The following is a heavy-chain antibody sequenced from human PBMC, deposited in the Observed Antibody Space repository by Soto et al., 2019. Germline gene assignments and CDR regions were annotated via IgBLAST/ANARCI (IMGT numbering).Heavy chain of an antibody. CDR1: GGSISSSTYY. D-gene: IGHD4-17*01. V-gene: IGHV4-39*01. CDR2: IYYSGST. CDR3: ANSYGDYVSY. J-gene: IGHJ4*02. Sequence: QLQLQESGPGLVKPSETLSLTCTVSGGSISSSTYYWGWIRQPPGKGLEWIGSIYYSGSTYYNPSRKSRVTIAVDTSKNQFSLKLSSVTAADTAVYYCANSYGDYVSYWGQGTLVTVSS.